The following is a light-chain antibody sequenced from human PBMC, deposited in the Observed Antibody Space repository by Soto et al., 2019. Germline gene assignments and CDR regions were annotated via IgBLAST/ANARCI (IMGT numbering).Light chain of an antibody. V-gene: IGKV1-39*01. J-gene: IGKJ1*01. CDR2: AAS. CDR3: QQSYSNPT. Sequence: DVQLTQSPSSLSVFMGDSVTVTCRASQNIITYLHWYHQKPGEAPTLLINAASTLQSGVPSRFSGSGSGTDFTLTINSLQPEDVGTYYCQQSYSNPTFGQGTTVEIK. CDR1: QNIITY.